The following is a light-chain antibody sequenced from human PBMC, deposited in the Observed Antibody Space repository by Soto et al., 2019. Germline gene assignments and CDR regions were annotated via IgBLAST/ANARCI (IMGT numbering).Light chain of an antibody. J-gene: IGKJ2*02. Sequence: EIVLTQSPGTLSLSPGERATLSCRASQSVSSSYLAWYRQKPGQAPSLLIYGASSRATGIPDRVSGSGSGTDFTHTISRLEPEDFAVYYCQQYGSSPCTFGQGTKLEIK. CDR2: GAS. V-gene: IGKV3-20*01. CDR3: QQYGSSPCT. CDR1: QSVSSSY.